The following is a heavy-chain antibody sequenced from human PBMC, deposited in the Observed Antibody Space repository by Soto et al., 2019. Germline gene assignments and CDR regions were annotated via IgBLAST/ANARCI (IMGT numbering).Heavy chain of an antibody. Sequence: ASVKVSCKASGGTFSSFAINWVRQAPGQGPEWMGGTIPILGTANYAQKFQGRVTIIADETTNTASLELTSLRSEDTAVYYCARGNALDIWGQGTTVTVSS. V-gene: IGHV1-69*13. CDR3: ARGNALDI. CDR1: GGTFSSFA. CDR2: TIPILGTA. J-gene: IGHJ6*02.